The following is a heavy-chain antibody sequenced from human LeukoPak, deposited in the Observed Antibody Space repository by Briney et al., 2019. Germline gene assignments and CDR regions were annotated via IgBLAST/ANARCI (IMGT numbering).Heavy chain of an antibody. Sequence: GGSLRLSCAASGFTVSSSYMSWVRQAPGKGLEWVSVIYSGGSTYYADSVKGRFTISRDNSNNMLCLQMNSLRAEDTAVYYCARDPICSGGSCYSRAFDIWGQGTVVTVSS. CDR1: GFTVSSSY. CDR3: ARDPICSGGSCYSRAFDI. J-gene: IGHJ3*02. V-gene: IGHV3-66*01. D-gene: IGHD2-15*01. CDR2: IYSGGST.